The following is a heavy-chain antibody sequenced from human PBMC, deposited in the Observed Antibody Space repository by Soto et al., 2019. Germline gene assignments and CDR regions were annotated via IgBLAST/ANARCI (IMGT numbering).Heavy chain of an antibody. Sequence: QVQLVQSGAEVKKPGSSVKVSCKASGGTFSSYAISWVRQAPGQGLEWMGGIIPIFGTANYAQKFQGRVTITADDSTSPAHMERSSLRSEDTAVYSCAGAKGGGGYNGGYWGQGTLVTVSS. V-gene: IGHV1-69*12. J-gene: IGHJ4*02. CDR1: GGTFSSYA. CDR3: AGAKGGGGYNGGY. CDR2: IIPIFGTA. D-gene: IGHD6-25*01.